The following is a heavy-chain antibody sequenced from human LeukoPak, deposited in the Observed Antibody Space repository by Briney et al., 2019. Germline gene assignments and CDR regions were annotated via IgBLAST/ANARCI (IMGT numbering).Heavy chain of an antibody. V-gene: IGHV3-33*01. CDR2: IWYDGSNK. CDR1: GFSFSNYG. CDR3: ARSNNGGWGYCDY. J-gene: IGHJ4*02. D-gene: IGHD3-16*01. Sequence: GSLRLSCAASGFSFSNYGMHWVRQAPGKGPEWVAVIWYDGSNKYYADSVKGRFTISRDNSKNTLYVQMSSLRAEDTAVYYCARSNNGGWGYCDYWGQGSLVTVSS.